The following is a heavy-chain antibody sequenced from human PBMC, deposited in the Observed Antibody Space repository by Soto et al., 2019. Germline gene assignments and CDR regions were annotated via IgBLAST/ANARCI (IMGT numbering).Heavy chain of an antibody. Sequence: GGSLRLSCAASGFTFSSYAMSWVRQAPGKGLEWVSAISGSGGSTYYADSVKGRFTISRDNSKNTLCLQMNSLRAEDTAVYYCAKARFGSGYYYLGYWGQGTLVTVSS. V-gene: IGHV3-23*01. CDR1: GFTFSSYA. J-gene: IGHJ4*02. CDR2: ISGSGGST. CDR3: AKARFGSGYYYLGY. D-gene: IGHD3-22*01.